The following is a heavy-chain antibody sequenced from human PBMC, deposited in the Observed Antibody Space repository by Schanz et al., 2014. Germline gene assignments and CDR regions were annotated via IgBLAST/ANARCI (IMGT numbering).Heavy chain of an antibody. D-gene: IGHD3-22*01. J-gene: IGHJ4*02. CDR1: GFTFSSYA. V-gene: IGHV3-23*04. CDR2: ISGSGGST. Sequence: EVQLVESGGGLVKPGGSLRLSCAASGFTFSSYAMSWVRQAPGKGLEWVSAISGSGGSTYYADSVKGRFTISRDNSKNTLYLQMNSLRAEDTAVYYCAKDRSWDYDSSGYFDYWGQGTLVTVSS. CDR3: AKDRSWDYDSSGYFDY.